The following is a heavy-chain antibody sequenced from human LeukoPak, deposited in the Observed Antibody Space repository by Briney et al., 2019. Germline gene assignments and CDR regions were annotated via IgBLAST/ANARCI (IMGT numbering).Heavy chain of an antibody. J-gene: IGHJ4*02. Sequence: PGRSLRLSCAASGFTFDDYAMHWVRQAPGKGLEWVSGISWNSGSIGYADSVKGRFTISRDNAKNSLYLQMNSLRADDTALYYCAKDIFTMVRGVVDYWGQGTLVTVSS. CDR2: ISWNSGSI. D-gene: IGHD3-10*01. CDR1: GFTFDDYA. CDR3: AKDIFTMVRGVVDY. V-gene: IGHV3-9*01.